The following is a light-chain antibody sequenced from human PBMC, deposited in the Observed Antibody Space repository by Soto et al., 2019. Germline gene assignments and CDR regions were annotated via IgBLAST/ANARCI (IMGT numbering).Light chain of an antibody. CDR3: QQYGSSPIT. CDR2: DAS. Sequence: EIVLTQSPGTLSLSPGERATLSCRASQSVSSSSLAWYQQKPGQAPRLLIYDASSRATGIPDRFGGSGSGTDFTFTISRLEPEDFAVYFCQQYGSSPITFGQGTRLEIK. CDR1: QSVSSSS. J-gene: IGKJ5*01. V-gene: IGKV3-20*01.